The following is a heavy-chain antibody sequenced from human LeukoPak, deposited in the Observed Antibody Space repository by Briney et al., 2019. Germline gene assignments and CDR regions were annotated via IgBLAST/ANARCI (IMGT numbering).Heavy chain of an antibody. V-gene: IGHV3-48*02. J-gene: IGHJ5*02. CDR2: ISSSSSTI. CDR1: GFTFSSYS. CDR3: ARGPEIVLRFLEWLPDNWFDP. D-gene: IGHD3-3*01. Sequence: GGSLRLSCAASGFTFSSYSMNWVRRAPGKGLEWVSYISSSSSTIYYADSVKGRFTISRDNAKNSLYLQMNSLRDEDTAVYYCARGPEIVLRFLEWLPDNWFDPWGQGTLVTVSS.